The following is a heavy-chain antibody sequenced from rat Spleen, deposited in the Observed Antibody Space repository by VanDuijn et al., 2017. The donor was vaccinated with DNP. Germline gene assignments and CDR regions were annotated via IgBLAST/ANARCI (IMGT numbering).Heavy chain of an antibody. D-gene: IGHD1-1*01. V-gene: IGHV5-20*01. CDR2: IGSDDYAP. Sequence: EVQLVESGGGLVQPGRSLKLSCAASGYTFSDYYMAWVRQAPTKGLEWVAYIGSDDYAPYYGDSVKGRFTISRDNAENTVYLQMHSLRSEDTATYYCAKAGLLPDWGQGTLVTVSS. J-gene: IGHJ3*01. CDR1: GYTFSDYY. CDR3: AKAGLLPD.